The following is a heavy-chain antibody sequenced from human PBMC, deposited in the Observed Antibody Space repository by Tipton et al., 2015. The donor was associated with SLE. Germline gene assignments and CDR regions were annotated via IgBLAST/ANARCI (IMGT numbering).Heavy chain of an antibody. V-gene: IGHV4-61*02. Sequence: TLSLTCTVSGGSISSGSYSWSWIRQPAGKGLEWIGRIYTSGSTNYNPSLKSRVTISVDTSKNQFSLKLSSVTAADTAVYYCARGGWFFDYWGQGTLVTVSS. D-gene: IGHD2-15*01. CDR3: ARGGWFFDY. J-gene: IGHJ4*02. CDR1: GGSISSGSYS. CDR2: IYTSGST.